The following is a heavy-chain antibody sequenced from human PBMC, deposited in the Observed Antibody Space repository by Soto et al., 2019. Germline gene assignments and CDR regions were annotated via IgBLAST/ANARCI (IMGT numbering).Heavy chain of an antibody. CDR1: GYTFTSSD. CDR3: ARYCSSTSCYTEPFYYYYGMDV. CDR2: MNPNSGNT. V-gene: IGHV1-8*01. J-gene: IGHJ6*02. Sequence: ASVKVSCKASGYTFTSSDINWVRQATGQGLERMGWMNPNSGNTGDAQKSQGRVTMTRNTSISTACMELSSLRSEDTAVYYCARYCSSTSCYTEPFYYYYGMDVWGQGTTVTVSS. D-gene: IGHD2-2*02.